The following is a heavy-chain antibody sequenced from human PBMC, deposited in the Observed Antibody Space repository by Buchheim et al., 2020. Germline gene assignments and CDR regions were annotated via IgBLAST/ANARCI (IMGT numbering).Heavy chain of an antibody. J-gene: IGHJ4*02. CDR1: GFTFSSYP. Sequence: EVQLLESGGGLVQPGGSPRLSCAASGFTFSSYPMSLVRQAPGKGLEWVSAISGSGAWPSYADSVKGRFTLSRDHSKNTLYLQMNSLRAEDTAVYYCAKNSVHGDWPEYWGQGTL. CDR2: ISGSGAWP. V-gene: IGHV3-23*01. CDR3: AKNSVHGDWPEY. D-gene: IGHD4-17*01.